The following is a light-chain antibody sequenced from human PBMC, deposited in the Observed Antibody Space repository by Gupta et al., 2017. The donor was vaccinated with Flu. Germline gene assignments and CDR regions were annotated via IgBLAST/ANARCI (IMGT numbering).Light chain of an antibody. CDR2: LGS. CDR1: QSLLHSNGYNY. J-gene: IGKJ2*01. Sequence: DIVMTQSPLSLPVTPGEPASISCRSSQSLLHSNGYNYLDWYLQKPGQAPQLLIYLGSNRAAGVPDRFSGSGSGTDFTLKISRGEAEDVGVYYCRQPLQNPPETFGQGTKLEIK. CDR3: RQPLQNPPET. V-gene: IGKV2-28*01.